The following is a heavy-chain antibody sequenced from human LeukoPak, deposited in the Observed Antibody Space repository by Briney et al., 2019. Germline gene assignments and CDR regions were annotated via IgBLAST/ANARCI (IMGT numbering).Heavy chain of an antibody. CDR2: ISAYNGNT. V-gene: IGHV1-18*01. CDR3: ARDLGSGGYRGSYFDY. D-gene: IGHD6-19*01. CDR1: GYTFTSYG. J-gene: IGHJ4*02. Sequence: ASVKVSCKASGYTFTSYGISWVRQAPGQGLEWMGWISAYNGNTNYAQKLQGRVAMTTDTSTSTAYMELRSLRSDDTAVYYCARDLGSGGYRGSYFDYWGQGTLVTVSS.